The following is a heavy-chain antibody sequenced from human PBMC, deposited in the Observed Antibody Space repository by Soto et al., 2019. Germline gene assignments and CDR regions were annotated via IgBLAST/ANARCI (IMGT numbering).Heavy chain of an antibody. V-gene: IGHV3-48*01. Sequence: PGGSLRLSCAASGFTFSTYSMNWVRQAPGKGLEWVSYISSSSSTIYYADYVKGRFTISRDNAKDSLYLPMNSLRAEDAVVYYCARGQNEVWVDPWGKGTLVT. J-gene: IGHJ5*02. CDR1: GFTFSTYS. CDR3: ARGQNEVWVDP. CDR2: ISSSSSTI. D-gene: IGHD1-1*01.